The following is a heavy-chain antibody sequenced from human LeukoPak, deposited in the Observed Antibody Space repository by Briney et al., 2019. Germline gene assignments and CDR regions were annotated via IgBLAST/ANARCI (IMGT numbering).Heavy chain of an antibody. CDR1: GFTFSSYA. D-gene: IGHD2-21*02. CDR2: ISGSGGST. J-gene: IGHJ4*02. V-gene: IGHV3-23*01. Sequence: GGSLRLSCAASGFTFSSYAMSWVRQAPGKGLEWVSAISGSGGSTYYANSVKGRFTISRDNSKNTLYLQMDSLRAEDTAVYYCAQGDADFDYWGQGTLVTVSS. CDR3: AQGDADFDY.